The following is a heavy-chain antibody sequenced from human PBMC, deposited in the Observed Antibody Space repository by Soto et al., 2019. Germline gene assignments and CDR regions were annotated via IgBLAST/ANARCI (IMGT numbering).Heavy chain of an antibody. D-gene: IGHD6-13*01. CDR1: GGSFSGYY. Sequence: VQLQQWGAGLLKPSETLSLTCAVYGGSFSGYYWSWIRQPPGKGLEWIGEINHSGSTNYNPSLKSRVTISVDKSKNQFSLKLSSVTAADTAVYYCARGISSSWYSGRDDAFDIWGQGTMVTVSS. J-gene: IGHJ3*02. CDR2: INHSGST. V-gene: IGHV4-34*01. CDR3: ARGISSSWYSGRDDAFDI.